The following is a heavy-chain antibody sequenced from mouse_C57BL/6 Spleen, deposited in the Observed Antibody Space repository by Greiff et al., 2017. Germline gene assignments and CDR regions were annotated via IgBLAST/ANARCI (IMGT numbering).Heavy chain of an antibody. CDR3: ARHEEGYYGSSYAMDY. J-gene: IGHJ4*01. V-gene: IGHV1-62-2*01. D-gene: IGHD1-1*01. Sequence: VHLVESGAELVKPGASVKLSCKASGYTFTEYTIHWVKQRSGQGLEWIGWFYRGSGSIKYNEKFKDKATLTADKSSSTVYMELSRLTSEDSAVYFCARHEEGYYGSSYAMDYWGQGTSVTVSS. CDR1: GYTFTEYT. CDR2: FYRGSGSI.